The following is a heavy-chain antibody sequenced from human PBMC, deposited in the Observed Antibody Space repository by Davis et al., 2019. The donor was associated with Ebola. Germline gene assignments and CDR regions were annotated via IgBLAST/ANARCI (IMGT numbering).Heavy chain of an antibody. J-gene: IGHJ4*02. CDR2: IYTSGST. CDR3: ARVEREYYYDSSGYYGHYYFDY. D-gene: IGHD3-22*01. CDR1: GGSISSYY. Sequence: PGGSLRLSCTVSGGSISSYYWSWIRQPAGKGLEWIGRIYTSGSTNYNPSLKSRVTMSVDTSKNQFSLKLSSVTAADTAVYYCARVEREYYYDSSGYYGHYYFDYWGQGTLVTVSS. V-gene: IGHV4-4*07.